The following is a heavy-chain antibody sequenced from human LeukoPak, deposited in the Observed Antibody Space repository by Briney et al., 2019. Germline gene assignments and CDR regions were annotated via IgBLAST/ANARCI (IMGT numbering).Heavy chain of an antibody. CDR3: AKGRPMVRGVNSGYYFDY. D-gene: IGHD3-10*01. J-gene: IGHJ4*02. CDR1: GFTFSSYG. Sequence: GGSLRLSCAASGFTFSSYGMHWVRQAPGEGLEWVAFIRYDGSNKYYADSVKGRFTISRDNSKNTLCLQMNSLRAEDTAVYYCAKGRPMVRGVNSGYYFDYWGQGTLVTVSS. CDR2: IRYDGSNK. V-gene: IGHV3-30*02.